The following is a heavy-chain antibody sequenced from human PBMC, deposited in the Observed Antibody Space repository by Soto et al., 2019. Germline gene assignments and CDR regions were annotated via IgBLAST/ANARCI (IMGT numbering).Heavy chain of an antibody. CDR1: GGSISSSSYY. V-gene: IGHV4-39*01. Sequence: SETLSLTCTVSGGSISSSSYYWGWIRQPPGKGLEWIGSIYYSGSIYYNPSLKSRVTISVDTSKNQFSLKLSSVTAADTAVYYCAITIFGVVTRDYWGQGTLVTVSS. CDR3: AITIFGVVTRDY. CDR2: IYYSGSI. D-gene: IGHD3-3*01. J-gene: IGHJ4*02.